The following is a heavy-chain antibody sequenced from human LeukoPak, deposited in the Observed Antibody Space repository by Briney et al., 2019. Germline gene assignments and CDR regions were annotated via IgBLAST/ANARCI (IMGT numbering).Heavy chain of an antibody. CDR3: ARGRYASSWYCDY. J-gene: IGHJ4*02. CDR2: ISSGSSTI. D-gene: IGHD6-13*01. CDR1: GFTVSSDY. Sequence: PGGSLRLSCAASGFTVSSDYMSWVRQAPGKGLEWVSYISSGSSTIYYADSVKGRFTISRDDAKNSLYLQMNSLRAEDTAVYYCARGRYASSWYCDYWGQGTLVTVSS. V-gene: IGHV3-48*04.